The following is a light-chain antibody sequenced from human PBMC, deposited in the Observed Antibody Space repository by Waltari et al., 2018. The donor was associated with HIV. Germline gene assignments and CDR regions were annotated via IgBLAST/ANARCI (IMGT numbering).Light chain of an antibody. CDR3: QSYDSSLSGLV. CDR2: GNH. J-gene: IGLJ2*01. V-gene: IGLV1-40*01. Sequence: QSVLTQPPSVSGAPGQRVTIPCTGSSTNIGAGYDVHWYQQLPGSAPKLLSSGNHTRPSGFPDRFSGSKSGPSASLAITGLQAEDEADYYCQSYDSSLSGLVFGEGTKLTVL. CDR1: STNIGAGYD.